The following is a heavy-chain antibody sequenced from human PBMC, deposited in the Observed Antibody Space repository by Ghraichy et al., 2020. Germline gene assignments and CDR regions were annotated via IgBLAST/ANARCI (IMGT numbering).Heavy chain of an antibody. D-gene: IGHD2-2*01. CDR2: FDPEDGET. J-gene: IGHJ6*02. V-gene: IGHV1-24*01. Sequence: ASVKVSCKVSGYTLTELSMHWVRQAPGKGLEWMGGFDPEDGETIYAQKFQGRVTMTEDTSTDTAYMELSSLRSEDTAVYYCATGWSCSSTSCLYGMDVWGQGTTVTVSS. CDR1: GYTLTELS. CDR3: ATGWSCSSTSCLYGMDV.